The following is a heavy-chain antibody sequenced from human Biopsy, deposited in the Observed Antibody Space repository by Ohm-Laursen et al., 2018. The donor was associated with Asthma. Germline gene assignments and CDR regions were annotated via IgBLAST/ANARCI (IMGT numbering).Heavy chain of an antibody. D-gene: IGHD3-9*01. J-gene: IGHJ3*01. Sequence: SVKVSCKASGYTFISYAIHWVRQAPGQRLEWMGWINAGNGNTKYSQKFQGRVTITRDTSASTAYMELSSLRSEDTAVYYCARTYYDFLTGQVIDAFAFWGQGTMVTVSS. CDR3: ARTYYDFLTGQVIDAFAF. CDR1: GYTFISYA. CDR2: INAGNGNT. V-gene: IGHV1-3*01.